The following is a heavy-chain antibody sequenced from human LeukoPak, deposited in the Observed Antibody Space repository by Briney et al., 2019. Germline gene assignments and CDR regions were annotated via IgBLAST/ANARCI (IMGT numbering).Heavy chain of an antibody. J-gene: IGHJ4*02. D-gene: IGHD6-13*01. CDR1: GGSISSYY. Sequence: SETLSLTCTVSGGSISSYYWSWIRQPPGKGLEWIGYIYYSGSTNYNPSLKSRVTISVDTSKNQFSLKLSSVTAADTAVYYCASGDSGYSSSWYVGNLDYWGQGTLVTVSS. V-gene: IGHV4-59*01. CDR2: IYYSGST. CDR3: ASGDSGYSSSWYVGNLDY.